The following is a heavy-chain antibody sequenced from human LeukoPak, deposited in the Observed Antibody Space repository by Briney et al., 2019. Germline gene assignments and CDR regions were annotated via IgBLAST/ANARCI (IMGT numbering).Heavy chain of an antibody. J-gene: IGHJ2*01. CDR1: GYTFTSYG. D-gene: IGHD2-2*01. Sequence: ASVTVSCKASGYTFTSYGISWVRQAPGQGLEWMGWISAYNGNTNYAQKLQGRVTMTTDTSTSTAYMELRSLRSDDTAVYYCASQSGNCSSTSCYATWYFDLWGRGTLVTVSS. CDR3: ASQSGNCSSTSCYATWYFDL. V-gene: IGHV1-18*01. CDR2: ISAYNGNT.